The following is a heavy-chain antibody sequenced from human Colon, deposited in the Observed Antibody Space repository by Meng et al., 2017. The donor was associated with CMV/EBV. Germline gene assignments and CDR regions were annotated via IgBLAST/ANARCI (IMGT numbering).Heavy chain of an antibody. V-gene: IGHV3-9*01. Sequence: GGSLRLSCAVSGFIFDEHAMHWVRQAPGKGLEWVSGISWNSGRIAYADSVKGRFTISRDNAQKSLYLQMNSLRAEDTAVYYCARENDYTNYFDSWGRGTLVTVSS. D-gene: IGHD4-11*01. CDR1: GFIFDEHA. CDR2: ISWNSGRI. J-gene: IGHJ4*02. CDR3: ARENDYTNYFDS.